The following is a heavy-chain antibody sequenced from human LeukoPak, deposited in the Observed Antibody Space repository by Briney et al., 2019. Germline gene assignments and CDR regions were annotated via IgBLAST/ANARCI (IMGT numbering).Heavy chain of an antibody. Sequence: GGSLRLSCAASGLTFSSYAMSWVRQAPGKGLEWVSGISGSGGSTHYADSVKGRFTISRDNSKNTLYLQMNSLRAEDTAVYYCAKDINGLVQWLVPSDYWGQGTLVTVSS. V-gene: IGHV3-23*01. J-gene: IGHJ4*02. D-gene: IGHD6-19*01. CDR3: AKDINGLVQWLVPSDY. CDR1: GLTFSSYA. CDR2: ISGSGGST.